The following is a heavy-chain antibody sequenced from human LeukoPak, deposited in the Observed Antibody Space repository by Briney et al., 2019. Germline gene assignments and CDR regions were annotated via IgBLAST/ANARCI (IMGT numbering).Heavy chain of an antibody. CDR3: ARGKGYCSGGSCPPRTSWGWFDP. V-gene: IGHV4-38-2*02. J-gene: IGHJ5*02. D-gene: IGHD2-15*01. CDR1: DYYISSGHY. CDR2: IHHAGAT. Sequence: SETLSLTCTVSDYYISSGHYWGWIRQPPGKGLEWIGNIHHAGATCHNPSLKSRVTISVDTSKNQFSLKLSSVTAADTAVYYCARGKGYCSGGSCPPRTSWGWFDPWGQGTLVTVSS.